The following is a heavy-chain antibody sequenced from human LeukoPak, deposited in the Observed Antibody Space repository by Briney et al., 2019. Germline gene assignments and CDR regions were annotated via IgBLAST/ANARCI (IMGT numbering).Heavy chain of an antibody. CDR3: ARDKYSSGWYFPFDI. V-gene: IGHV3-21*01. Sequence: TGGSLRLSCAASGFTFSSYSMNWVRQAPGKGLEWVSSISSSSSYIYYADSVRGRFTISRDNAKNSLYLQMNSLRAEDTAVYYCARDKYSSGWYFPFDIWGQGTMVTVSS. J-gene: IGHJ3*02. CDR1: GFTFSSYS. CDR2: ISSSSSYI. D-gene: IGHD6-19*01.